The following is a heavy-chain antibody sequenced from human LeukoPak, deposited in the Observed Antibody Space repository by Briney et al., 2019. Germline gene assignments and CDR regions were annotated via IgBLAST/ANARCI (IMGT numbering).Heavy chain of an antibody. V-gene: IGHV4-59*11. J-gene: IGHJ4*02. D-gene: IGHD5-24*01. Sequence: SETLSLTCTVSGGSISSHYWSWIRQPPGKGLEWIGYIYYSGSTNYNPSLKSRVTISVDTSKNQFSLKLSSVTAADTAVYYCAREGMATRTFDYWGQGTLVTVSS. CDR2: IYYSGST. CDR3: AREGMATRTFDY. CDR1: GGSISSHY.